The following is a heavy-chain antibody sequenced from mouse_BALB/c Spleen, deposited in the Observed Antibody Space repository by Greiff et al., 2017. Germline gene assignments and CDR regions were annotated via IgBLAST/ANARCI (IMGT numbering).Heavy chain of an antibody. CDR2: ISSGGSYT. CDR1: GFTFSSYT. V-gene: IGHV5-6-4*01. CDR3: TREIGYYSYFDY. D-gene: IGHD2-3*01. Sequence: EVQVVESGGGLVKPGGSLKLSCAASGFTFSSYTMSWVRQTPEKRLEWVATISSGGSYTYYPDSVKGRFTISRDNAKNTLYLQMSSLKSEDTAMYYCTREIGYYSYFDYWGQGTTLTVSS. J-gene: IGHJ2*01.